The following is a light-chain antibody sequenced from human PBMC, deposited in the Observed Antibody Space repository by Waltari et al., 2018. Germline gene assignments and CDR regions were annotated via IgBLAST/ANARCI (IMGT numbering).Light chain of an antibody. CDR3: ASYTSSRTVI. CDR2: DVT. V-gene: IGLV2-14*01. J-gene: IGLJ2*01. Sequence: QSALTQPASVSGSPGQSITISCTGPGSDVGGYNFVSWFQQHPGNAPKLMIYDVTQRPSGVSTRLSGSKSGNTASLTISGLQAEDEAEYYCASYTSSRTVIFGGVTKLTVL. CDR1: GSDVGGYNF.